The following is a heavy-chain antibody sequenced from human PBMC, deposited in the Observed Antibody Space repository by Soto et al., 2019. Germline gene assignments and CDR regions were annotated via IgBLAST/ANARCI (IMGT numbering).Heavy chain of an antibody. CDR1: GGSVSSDDFY. Sequence: SETLSLTCSVSGGSVSSDDFYLGWLRQPPGKGLESIGYIHYDGSMYYNPSLKSRVTISLDKSKNQFSLKLSYVTAADTAVYFCARFASRDGYNYDGGGNNWLDPWGQGTRVTVSS. V-gene: IGHV4-30-4*02. CDR3: ARFASRDGYNYDGGGNNWLDP. J-gene: IGHJ5*02. D-gene: IGHD3-16*01. CDR2: IHYDGSM.